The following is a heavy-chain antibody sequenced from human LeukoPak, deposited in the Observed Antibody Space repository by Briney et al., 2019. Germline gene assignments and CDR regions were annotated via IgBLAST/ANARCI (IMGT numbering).Heavy chain of an antibody. CDR1: GGSLSNSRNY. CDR2: IYYSGST. V-gene: IGHV4-39*01. D-gene: IGHD6-6*01. Sequence: SGTLSLTCTVSGGSLSNSRNYWGWIRPPPGQGLEWIGNIYYSGSTEYNPSLKSRVTISIHTSKHRFSPTRSSVTAEDTAVYYCASHFGSSRDPYNWFDPWGQGTLVTVSS. CDR3: ASHFGSSRDPYNWFDP. J-gene: IGHJ5*02.